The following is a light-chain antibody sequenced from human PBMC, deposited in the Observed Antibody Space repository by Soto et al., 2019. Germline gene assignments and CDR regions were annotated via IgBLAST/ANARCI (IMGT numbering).Light chain of an antibody. Sequence: QSVLTQPPSASGSPGQSVTISCTGSKSDIGIYDFVSWYQHHPGKAPRLIIYEVVQRPSGVPDRFSGSKSGNTASLTISGLQAEDEADYYCCSYAGSSTHVFGTGTKVTVL. V-gene: IGLV2-8*01. CDR2: EVV. J-gene: IGLJ1*01. CDR1: KSDIGIYDF. CDR3: CSYAGSSTHV.